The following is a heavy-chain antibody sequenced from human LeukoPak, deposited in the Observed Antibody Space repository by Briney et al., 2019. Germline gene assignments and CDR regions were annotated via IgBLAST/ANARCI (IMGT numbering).Heavy chain of an antibody. CDR1: GFTFSSYW. D-gene: IGHD6-13*01. CDR3: AREAYSSSWLVDF. CDR2: ITGSGSTT. V-gene: IGHV3-48*04. Sequence: GGSLRLSCAASGFTFSSYWMSWVRQAPGKGLEWVSHITGSGSTTYYADSVKGRFTISRDNAKNSLYLQMNSLRAEDTAVYYCAREAYSSSWLVDFWGQGTLVTVSS. J-gene: IGHJ4*02.